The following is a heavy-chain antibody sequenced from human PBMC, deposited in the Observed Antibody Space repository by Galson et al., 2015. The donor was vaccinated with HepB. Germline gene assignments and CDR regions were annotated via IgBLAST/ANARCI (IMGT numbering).Heavy chain of an antibody. Sequence: ISGDSVSSNSAAWNWIRQSPSRGLEWLGRTYYRSKWYSYYAVSVKSRITISPDTSKSQFSLQLNSVTPEDTAIYYCARGPGALNYWGQGTLVTVSS. CDR3: ARGPGALNY. D-gene: IGHD1-26*01. CDR1: GDSVSSNSAA. V-gene: IGHV6-1*01. J-gene: IGHJ4*02. CDR2: TYYRSKWYS.